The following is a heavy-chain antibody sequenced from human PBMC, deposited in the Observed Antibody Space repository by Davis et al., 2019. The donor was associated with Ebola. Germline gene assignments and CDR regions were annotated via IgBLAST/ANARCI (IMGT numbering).Heavy chain of an antibody. V-gene: IGHV4-34*01. CDR2: INHSGST. CDR3: AGIAATGSY. Sequence: GSLRLSCAVYAWSFSGYYWSWVRQPPGKGLEWIGEINHSGSTNYNPSLKSRVTISVDTSKNQFSLKLTSVTAADTAVYSCAGIAATGSYWGQGALVTVSS. CDR1: AWSFSGYY. D-gene: IGHD6-13*01. J-gene: IGHJ4*02.